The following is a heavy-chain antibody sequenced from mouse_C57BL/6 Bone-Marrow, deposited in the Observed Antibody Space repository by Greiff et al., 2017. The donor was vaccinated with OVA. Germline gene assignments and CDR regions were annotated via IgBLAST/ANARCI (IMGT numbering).Heavy chain of an antibody. CDR3: ARCHHYCYGSRGFAY. V-gene: IGHV1-81*01. CDR2: IYPRSGNT. CDR1: GYTFTSYG. J-gene: IGHJ3*01. D-gene: IGHD1-1*01. Sequence: QVQLQQSGAELARPGASVKLSCKASGYTFTSYGISWVKQRTGQGLEWIGEIYPRSGNTYYNEKFKGKATLTADKSSSTAYMELRSLTSEDSAVYFCARCHHYCYGSRGFAYWGQGTLVTVSA.